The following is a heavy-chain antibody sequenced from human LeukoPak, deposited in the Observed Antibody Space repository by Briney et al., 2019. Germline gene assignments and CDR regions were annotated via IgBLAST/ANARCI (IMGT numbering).Heavy chain of an antibody. Sequence: ASVKVSCKASGYTFTGYYMHWVRQAPGQGLEWMGWINPNSGGTNCAQKFQGRVTMTRDTSISTAYMELSRLRSDDTAVYYCARSPPPDYVWGSYRSDLGYWGQGTLVTVSS. CDR2: INPNSGGT. D-gene: IGHD3-16*02. CDR3: ARSPPPDYVWGSYRSDLGY. V-gene: IGHV1-2*02. J-gene: IGHJ4*02. CDR1: GYTFTGYY.